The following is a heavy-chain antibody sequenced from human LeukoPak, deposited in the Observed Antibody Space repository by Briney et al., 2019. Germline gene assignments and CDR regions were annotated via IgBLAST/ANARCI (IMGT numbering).Heavy chain of an antibody. Sequence: GGSLRLSCAASGFIFSSYWMHWVRQAPGKGLVWVSRINSDGSITTYAASVKGRLTISRDNAKNTLYLQMNSLTAEDTAVYYCARGDVVVPAAMAPDPWGQGTLVTASS. CDR3: ARGDVVVPAAMAPDP. J-gene: IGHJ5*02. CDR2: INSDGSIT. CDR1: GFIFSSYW. D-gene: IGHD2-2*01. V-gene: IGHV3-74*01.